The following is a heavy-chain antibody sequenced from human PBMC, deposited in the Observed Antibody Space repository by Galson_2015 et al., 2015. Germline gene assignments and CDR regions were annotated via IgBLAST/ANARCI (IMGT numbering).Heavy chain of an antibody. Sequence: YLRLSCAASGFSFSHYGMPWVRQAPGKGLEWVAVIWYDGNNKYYADSVKGRFTISRDNSKNTLYLQMNSLRAEDTAVYYCARPLYSSGWDWYFDLWGRGTLVTVSS. CDR2: IWYDGNNK. V-gene: IGHV3-33*01. J-gene: IGHJ2*01. CDR3: ARPLYSSGWDWYFDL. D-gene: IGHD6-19*01. CDR1: GFSFSHYG.